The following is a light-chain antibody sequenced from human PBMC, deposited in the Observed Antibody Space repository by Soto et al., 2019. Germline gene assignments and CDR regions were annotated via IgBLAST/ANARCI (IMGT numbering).Light chain of an antibody. J-gene: IGLJ1*01. Sequence: QSVLTQPASVSGSPGQSITISCTGTSSDVGGYNYVSWYQQHPGKAPKLMIYEVSHRPSGVSNRFSGSTSGNTASLTISGLQAEDAADYYCSSYTSSSTLVFGTGTKLTVL. CDR3: SSYTSSSTLV. V-gene: IGLV2-14*01. CDR2: EVS. CDR1: SSDVGGYNY.